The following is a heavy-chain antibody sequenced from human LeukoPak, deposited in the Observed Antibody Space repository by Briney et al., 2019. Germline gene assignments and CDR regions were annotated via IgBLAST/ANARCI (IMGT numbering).Heavy chain of an antibody. CDR3: ARDPAYGSGSPGRVLDY. CDR2: ISGSGGST. CDR1: GFTFSSYA. J-gene: IGHJ4*02. V-gene: IGHV3-23*01. Sequence: GGSLRLSCAASGFTFSSYAMSWVRQAPGKGLEWVSAISGSGGSTYYADSVKGRFTISRDNSKNSLYLQMNSLRAEDTALYHCARDPAYGSGSPGRVLDYWGQGTLVTVSS. D-gene: IGHD3-10*01.